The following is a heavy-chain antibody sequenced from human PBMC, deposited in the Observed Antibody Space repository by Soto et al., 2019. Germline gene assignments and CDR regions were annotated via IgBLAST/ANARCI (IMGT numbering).Heavy chain of an antibody. CDR1: GGFVSSGSYY. Sequence: QVQLQQWGAGLLKPSETLSLTCAVYGGFVSSGSYYWSWIRQPPGKGLEWIGERSHSGGTHLHPSRKSRVTISVDTSMTQFSLKMISVTAADQALDYCARVERGTATTVVDAFDIWGPGTMVSVSS. V-gene: IGHV4-34*01. J-gene: IGHJ3*02. CDR2: RSHSGGT. CDR3: ARVERGTATTVVDAFDI. D-gene: IGHD1-1*01.